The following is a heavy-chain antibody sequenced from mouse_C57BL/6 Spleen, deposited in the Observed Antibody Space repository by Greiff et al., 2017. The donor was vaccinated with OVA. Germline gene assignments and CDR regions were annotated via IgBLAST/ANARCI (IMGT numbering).Heavy chain of an antibody. Sequence: VQLQQPGAELVRPGSSVKLSCKASGYTFTSYWMHWVKQRPIQGLEWIGNIDPSDSETHYNQKFKDKATLTVDKSSSTAYMQLSSLTSEDSAVYYCASSSGYPAWFAYWGQGTLVTVSA. CDR3: ASSSGYPAWFAY. V-gene: IGHV1-52*01. D-gene: IGHD3-2*02. CDR2: IDPSDSET. J-gene: IGHJ3*01. CDR1: GYTFTSYW.